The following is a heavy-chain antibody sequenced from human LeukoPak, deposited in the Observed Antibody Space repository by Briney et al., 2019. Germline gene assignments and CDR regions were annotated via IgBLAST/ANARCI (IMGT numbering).Heavy chain of an antibody. Sequence: GASVKVSCKASGYTFTSYGISWVRQAPGQGLERMGWISAYNGNTNYAQRLQGRVTMTTDTSTSTAYMELRSLRFDDTAVYYCARDALGAARSNFADYWGQGTLVTVSS. CDR2: ISAYNGNT. CDR3: ARDALGAARSNFADY. V-gene: IGHV1-18*01. CDR1: GYTFTSYG. J-gene: IGHJ4*02. D-gene: IGHD6-6*01.